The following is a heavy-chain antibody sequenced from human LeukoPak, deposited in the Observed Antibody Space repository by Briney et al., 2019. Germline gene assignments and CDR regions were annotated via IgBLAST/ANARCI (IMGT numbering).Heavy chain of an antibody. J-gene: IGHJ4*02. CDR1: GFTFSSYA. CDR2: ISSNGGST. D-gene: IGHD1-26*01. V-gene: IGHV3-64*02. Sequence: GGSLRHSCAASGFTFSSYAMSWVRQAPGKGLEYVSAISSNGGSTYYADSVKGRFTISRDNSKNTLYLQMGSLRAEDMAVYYCARGSGSYSFDYWGQGTLVTVSS. CDR3: ARGSGSYSFDY.